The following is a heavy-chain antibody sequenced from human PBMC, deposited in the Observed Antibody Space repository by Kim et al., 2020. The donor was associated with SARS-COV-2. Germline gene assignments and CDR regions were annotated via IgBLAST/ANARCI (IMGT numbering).Heavy chain of an antibody. V-gene: IGHV3-21*01. CDR3: ASGWAVAGTGRDY. Sequence: GGSLRLSCAASGFTFSSYSMNWVRQAPGKGLEWVSSISSSSSYIYYADSVKGRFTISRDNAKNSLYLQMNSLRAEDTAVYYCASGWAVAGTGRDYWGQGTLVTVSS. CDR2: ISSSSSYI. CDR1: GFTFSSYS. J-gene: IGHJ4*02. D-gene: IGHD6-19*01.